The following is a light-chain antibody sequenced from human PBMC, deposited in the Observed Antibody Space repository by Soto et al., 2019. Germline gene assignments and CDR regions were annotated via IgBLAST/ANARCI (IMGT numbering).Light chain of an antibody. Sequence: DNQLTQSPSTLSASVGDRVSIACRANQSVSNLLAEYPQQPGKAPKHLIYKTPHVDNGVPSRFSGGGSGTEFTLTISGLQPDDFATYFCQHYESYPLTFGGGTKV. J-gene: IGKJ4*01. CDR1: QSVSNL. CDR3: QHYESYPLT. V-gene: IGKV1-5*03. CDR2: KTP.